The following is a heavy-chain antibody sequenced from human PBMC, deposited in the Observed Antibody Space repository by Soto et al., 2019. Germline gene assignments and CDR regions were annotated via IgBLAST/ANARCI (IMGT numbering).Heavy chain of an antibody. CDR2: IYHSGST. J-gene: IGHJ3*02. D-gene: IGHD3-22*01. V-gene: IGHV4-30-2*01. CDR3: ARVGGGYYDSSGRGAFDI. CDR1: GGSISSGGYS. Sequence: TLSLTCAVSGGSISSGGYSWSWIRQPPGKGLEWIGYIYHSGSTYYNPSLKSRVTISVDRSKNRFSLKLSSVTAADTAVYYCARVGGGYYDSSGRGAFDIWGQGTMVSV.